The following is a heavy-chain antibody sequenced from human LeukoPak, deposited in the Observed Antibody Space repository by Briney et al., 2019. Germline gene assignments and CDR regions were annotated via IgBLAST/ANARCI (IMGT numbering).Heavy chain of an antibody. J-gene: IGHJ4*02. CDR1: GFTFSDFG. CDR2: ISHDGNSK. Sequence: GGSLRLSCAASGFTFSDFGMHWVRQAPGKGLESVAVISHDGNSKYSADSVKGRFTVSRDNSKNTLYLQMNSLRAEDTAVYYCAKQLRGYCSVTSCSFDYWGQGTLVTVSS. D-gene: IGHD2-2*01. CDR3: AKQLRGYCSVTSCSFDY. V-gene: IGHV3-30*18.